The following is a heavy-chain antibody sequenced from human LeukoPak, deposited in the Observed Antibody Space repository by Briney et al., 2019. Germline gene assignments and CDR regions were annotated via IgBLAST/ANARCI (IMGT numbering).Heavy chain of an antibody. CDR2: IKQDGSEK. CDR1: GFSFSSYW. D-gene: IGHD1-1*01. J-gene: IGHJ4*02. V-gene: IGHV3-7*03. Sequence: GGSLRLSCAASGFSFSSYWMNWVRQAPGKGLEWVANIKQDGSEKYYVDSVKGRFTISRDNAKNSLYLQMNSLRAEDTAVYYCASGGYTFFYWGQGTLVTVSS. CDR3: ASGGYTFFY.